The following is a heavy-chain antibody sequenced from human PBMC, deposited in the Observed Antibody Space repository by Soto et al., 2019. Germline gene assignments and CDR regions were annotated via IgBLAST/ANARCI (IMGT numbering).Heavy chain of an antibody. Sequence: QVPLVQSGAEVKKPGAGVKLACRSSGYTFTSNAIHWVRQATGQSLEWMGWVNAGNGYTKYLQNFQGRVTISSDTSASTAYMELNSLRSEDTAVYYCAWGAHTYGYVFDYWGQGTLVTVSS. D-gene: IGHD5-18*01. CDR3: AWGAHTYGYVFDY. CDR1: GYTFTSNA. CDR2: VNAGNGYT. V-gene: IGHV1-3*01. J-gene: IGHJ4*02.